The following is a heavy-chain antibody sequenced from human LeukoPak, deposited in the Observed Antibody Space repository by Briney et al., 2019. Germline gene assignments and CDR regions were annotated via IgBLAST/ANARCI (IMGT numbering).Heavy chain of an antibody. CDR3: ARAGYCTNGVCYTTMGTFDY. CDR2: ISSSSSYI. J-gene: IGHJ4*02. CDR1: GFTFSSYS. V-gene: IGHV3-21*01. D-gene: IGHD2-8*01. Sequence: PGGSLRLSCAASGFTFSSYSMNWVRQAPGKGLEWVSSISSSSSYIYYADSVKGRFTISRDNAKNSLYLQMNSLRAEDTAVYYCARAGYCTNGVCYTTMGTFDYWGQGTLVTVSS.